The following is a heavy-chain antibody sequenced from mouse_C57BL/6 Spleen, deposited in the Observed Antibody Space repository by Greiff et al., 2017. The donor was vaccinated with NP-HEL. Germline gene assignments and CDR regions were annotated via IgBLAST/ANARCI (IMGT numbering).Heavy chain of an antibody. CDR1: GYTFTDYY. J-gene: IGHJ2*01. CDR3: ARGHYYGSSPFDY. Sequence: VQLVESGAELVRPGASVKLSCKASGYTFTDYYINWVKQRPGQGLEWIARIYPGSGNTYYNEKFKGKATLTAEKSSSTAYMQLSSLTSEDSAVYFCARGHYYGSSPFDYWGQGTTLTVSS. CDR2: IYPGSGNT. V-gene: IGHV1-76*01. D-gene: IGHD1-1*01.